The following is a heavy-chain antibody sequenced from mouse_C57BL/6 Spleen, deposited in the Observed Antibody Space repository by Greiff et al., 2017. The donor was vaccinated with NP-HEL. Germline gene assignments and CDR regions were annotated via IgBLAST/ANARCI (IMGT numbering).Heavy chain of an antibody. CDR3: ARRIYSNYEDYAMDY. V-gene: IGHV1-50*01. J-gene: IGHJ4*01. CDR1: GYTFNSYW. Sequence: QVQLQQPGAELVKPGASVKLSCKASGYTFNSYWLQWVKQRPGQGLEWIGDIDPSDIYTNYNQKFKGKATLTVDTSSSTAYMQLSSLTSEDSAVYYCARRIYSNYEDYAMDYWGQGTSVTVSS. CDR2: IDPSDIYT. D-gene: IGHD2-5*01.